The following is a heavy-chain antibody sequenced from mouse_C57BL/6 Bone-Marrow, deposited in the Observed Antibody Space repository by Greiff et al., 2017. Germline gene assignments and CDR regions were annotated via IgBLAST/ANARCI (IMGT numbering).Heavy chain of an antibody. D-gene: IGHD2-5*01. CDR2: ISDGGSYT. CDR1: GFTFSSYA. V-gene: IGHV5-4*01. J-gene: IGHJ3*01. Sequence: EVQRVESGGGLVKPGGSLKLSCAASGFTFSSYAMSWVRQTPEKRLEWVATISDGGSYTYYPDNVKGRFTISRDNAKNNLYLQMSHLKSEDTAMYYCARGSNYAWFAYWGQGTLVTVSA. CDR3: ARGSNYAWFAY.